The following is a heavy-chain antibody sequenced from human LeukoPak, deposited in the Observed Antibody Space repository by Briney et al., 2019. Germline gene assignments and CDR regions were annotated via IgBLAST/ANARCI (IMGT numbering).Heavy chain of an antibody. CDR2: IDHTGTT. CDR1: GGSITIYY. Sequence: SETLSLTGTFSGGSITIYYWTWIRQPPGKGLEWIGYIDHTGTTNYNPSLNSRATISRDTSKNHFSLQLSSVTAADTAVYFCARGRVSSSTRHSTYYYYFYMDVWGKGTTVTVSS. CDR3: ARGRVSSSTRHSTYYYYFYMDV. D-gene: IGHD2-2*01. J-gene: IGHJ6*03. V-gene: IGHV4-59*01.